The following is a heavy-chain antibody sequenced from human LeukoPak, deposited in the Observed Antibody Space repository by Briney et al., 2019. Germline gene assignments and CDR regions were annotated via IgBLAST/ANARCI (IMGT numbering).Heavy chain of an antibody. D-gene: IGHD5-24*01. J-gene: IGHJ4*02. CDR3: AKDDAWLQFND. Sequence: PGGSLRLSCAASGFTFNNYWMSWVRQAPGKGLEWVSAISGSGGSTYYADSVKGRFTISRDNSKNTLYLHMNSLRAEDTAVYFCAKDDAWLQFNDWGQGTLVTVSS. CDR2: ISGSGGST. V-gene: IGHV3-23*01. CDR1: GFTFNNYW.